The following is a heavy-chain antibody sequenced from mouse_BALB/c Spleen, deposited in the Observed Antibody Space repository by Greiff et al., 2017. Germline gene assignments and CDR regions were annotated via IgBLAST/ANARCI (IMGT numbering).Heavy chain of an antibody. D-gene: IGHD1-1*01. J-gene: IGHJ3*01. Sequence: VQLQQSGAELAKPVASVKMSCKASGFTFTSYWMHWVKQRPGQGLEWIGYINPSTGYTEYNQKFKDKATLTADKSSSTAYMQLSSLTSEDSAVYYCARCTTGHGAWFAYWGQGTLVTVSA. V-gene: IGHV1-7*01. CDR3: ARCTTGHGAWFAY. CDR1: GFTFTSYW. CDR2: INPSTGYT.